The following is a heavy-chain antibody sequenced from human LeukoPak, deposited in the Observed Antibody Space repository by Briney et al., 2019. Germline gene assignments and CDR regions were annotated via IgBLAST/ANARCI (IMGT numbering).Heavy chain of an antibody. J-gene: IGHJ4*02. D-gene: IGHD1-14*01. V-gene: IGHV1-69*13. CDR2: IIPIFGTA. CDR1: GGTFTSYA. Sequence: GASVKVSCKASGGTFTSYAISWARQAPGQGLEWMGGIIPIFGTANYAQKFQGRVTITADESTSTAYMELSSLRSEDTAVYYCARVSLNREPDYWGQGTLVTVSS. CDR3: ARVSLNREPDY.